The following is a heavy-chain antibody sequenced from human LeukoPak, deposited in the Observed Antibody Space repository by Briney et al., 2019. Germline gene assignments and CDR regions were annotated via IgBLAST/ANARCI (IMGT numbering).Heavy chain of an antibody. D-gene: IGHD3-10*01. V-gene: IGHV5-51*01. CDR3: ARYTSGSGSYAYHFDY. J-gene: IGHJ4*02. CDR1: GYSFTSYW. Sequence: GESLKISCKGSGYSFTSYWIGWVRQMPGKGLEWMGIIYPGDSDTRYSPSFQGQVTISADKSISTAYLQWSSLKASDTAMYYCARYTSGSGSYAYHFDYWGQGTLVTVSS. CDR2: IYPGDSDT.